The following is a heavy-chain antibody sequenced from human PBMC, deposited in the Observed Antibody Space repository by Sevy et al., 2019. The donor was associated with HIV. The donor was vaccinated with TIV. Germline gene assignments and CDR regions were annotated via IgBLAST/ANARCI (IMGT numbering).Heavy chain of an antibody. CDR1: GFTFSSYS. Sequence: GGSLRLSCAASGFTFSSYSMNWVRQAPGKGLEWVSSISSSSSYIYYADSVKGRFTISRDNAKNSLYLQMISLRAEDTAVYYCARSGYCSSTSCRDPYYYYYMDVWGKGTTVTVSS. J-gene: IGHJ6*03. D-gene: IGHD2-2*01. CDR3: ARSGYCSSTSCRDPYYYYYMDV. V-gene: IGHV3-21*01. CDR2: ISSSSSYI.